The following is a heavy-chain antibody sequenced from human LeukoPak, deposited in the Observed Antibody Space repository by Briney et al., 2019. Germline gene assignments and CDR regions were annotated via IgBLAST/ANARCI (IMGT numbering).Heavy chain of an antibody. CDR3: ARHYYYDSSGYYNMDV. CDR2: IYPGDSDT. Sequence: GEALKISCKGSGCSFTSYWIGWVRQMPGKGREGMGIIYPGDSDTRYSPSFQGQGTISADKSISTAYLQWSSLKASDTAMYYCARHYYYDSSGYYNMDVWGKGTTVTVSS. D-gene: IGHD3-22*01. J-gene: IGHJ6*03. V-gene: IGHV5-51*01. CDR1: GCSFTSYW.